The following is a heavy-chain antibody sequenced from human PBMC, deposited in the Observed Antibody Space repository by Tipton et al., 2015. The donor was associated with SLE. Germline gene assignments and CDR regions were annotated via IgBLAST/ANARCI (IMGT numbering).Heavy chain of an antibody. Sequence: GSLRPSCTVSGGSISSNNWWTWLRQPPGKGPEWIGKIYHRGSTNYNSSLKSRVTISLDKSKNQFSLKLSSVTAADTAVYYCEGAATGTNYYMDVWGKGTTVTVSS. V-gene: IGHV4-4*02. CDR3: EGAATGTNYYMDV. J-gene: IGHJ6*03. CDR1: GGSISSNNW. CDR2: IYHRGST. D-gene: IGHD4-17*01.